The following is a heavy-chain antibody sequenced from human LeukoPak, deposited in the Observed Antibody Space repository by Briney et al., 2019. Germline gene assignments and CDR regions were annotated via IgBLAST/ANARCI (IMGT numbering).Heavy chain of an antibody. CDR2: ISNSGTPI. J-gene: IGHJ4*02. V-gene: IGHV3-11*04. CDR1: RFTFSDFY. D-gene: IGHD6-19*01. Sequence: GGSLRLSCAASRFTFSDFYMSWIRQAPGKGLEWISYISNSGTPIYYADSVKGRFTISRDNAKNSLYLQMNSLRAEDTAVYYCARHARVAGFDYWGLGTLVTVSS. CDR3: ARHARVAGFDY.